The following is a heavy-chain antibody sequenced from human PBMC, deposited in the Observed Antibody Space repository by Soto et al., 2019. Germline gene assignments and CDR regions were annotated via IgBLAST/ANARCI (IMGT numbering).Heavy chain of an antibody. D-gene: IGHD1-26*01. Sequence: PSETLSLTCTVSGGSISSYYWSWIRQPPGKGLEWIGYIYYSGSTNYNPSLKSRVTISVDTSKNQFSLKLSSVTAADTAVYYCARHIIVGATIAFDIWGQGTMVTVSS. CDR1: GGSISSYY. CDR2: IYYSGST. J-gene: IGHJ3*02. CDR3: ARHIIVGATIAFDI. V-gene: IGHV4-59*08.